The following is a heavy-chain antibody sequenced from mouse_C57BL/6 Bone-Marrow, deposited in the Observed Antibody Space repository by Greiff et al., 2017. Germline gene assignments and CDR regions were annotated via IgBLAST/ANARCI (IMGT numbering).Heavy chain of an antibody. V-gene: IGHV1-76*01. CDR3: ARGRAMDY. CDR1: GYTFTDYY. J-gene: IGHJ4*01. CDR2: IYPGSGNT. Sequence: QVQLQQSGAELVRPGASVTLSCKASGYTFTDYYINWVKQRPGQGLEWIARIYPGSGNTYYTEKFKGKATLTAETSSSPAYMQLSSLTSEDSAVYFCARGRAMDYWGQGTSVTVSS.